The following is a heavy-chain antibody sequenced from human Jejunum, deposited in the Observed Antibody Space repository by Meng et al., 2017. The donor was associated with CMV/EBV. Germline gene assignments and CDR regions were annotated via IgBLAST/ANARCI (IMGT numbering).Heavy chain of an antibody. CDR3: GRDQGRELINH. CDR1: VDSISSVIC. D-gene: IGHD1-7*01. CDR2: VYHRGDT. J-gene: IGHJ4*02. Sequence: GRLTGPGPGLVKPSGPLSLTCPVSVDSISSVICGSWVRQPPGKGLEWIGEVYHRGDTNYNPSLKSRVDISVDKSKNQFYLSLFSVTAADTAVYYCGRDQGRELINHWGQGTLVTVSS. V-gene: IGHV4-4*02.